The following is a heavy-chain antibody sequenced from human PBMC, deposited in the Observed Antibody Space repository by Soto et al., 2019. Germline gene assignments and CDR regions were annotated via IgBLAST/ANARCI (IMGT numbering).Heavy chain of an antibody. D-gene: IGHD3-3*01. CDR1: GGSIISSSYY. V-gene: IGHV4-39*01. CDR2: IYYSGST. CDR3: ARHLDIRVLEGFPLDNRFAP. Sequence: SETLSLTCTVSGGSIISSSYYWVWIRQPPGKRLEWIGSIYYSGSTYYNPSLKSRVTISVDTSKNQFSLKLSSVTAADTAVYYCARHLDIRVLEGFPLDNRFAPWGQGTPVPVSS. J-gene: IGHJ5*02.